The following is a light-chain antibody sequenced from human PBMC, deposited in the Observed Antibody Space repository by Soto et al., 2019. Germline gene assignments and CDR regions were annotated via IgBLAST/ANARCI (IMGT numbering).Light chain of an antibody. Sequence: EIVLTQSPATLSLSPGERATLSCRASQSVSSYLAWYQQKPCQAPRLLIYDASNSATGIPARFSGSGSGTDFTLTISSLEPEDFAVYYCQQRSNWLTFGGGTKVEIK. J-gene: IGKJ4*01. CDR3: QQRSNWLT. CDR2: DAS. CDR1: QSVSSY. V-gene: IGKV3-11*01.